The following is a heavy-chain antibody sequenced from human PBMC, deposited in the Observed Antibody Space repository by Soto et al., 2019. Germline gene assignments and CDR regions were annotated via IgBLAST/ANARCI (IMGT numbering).Heavy chain of an antibody. CDR2: IYYSGST. J-gene: IGHJ4*02. V-gene: IGHV4-59*08. CDR3: ARHRQAAAGLPYYFDY. Sequence: QVQLQESGPGLVKPSETLSLTCTVSGGSISSYYWSWIRQPPGKGLEWIGYIYYSGSTNYNPSLKSRVTISVDTSKNQFSLKLSSVTAADTAAYYCARHRQAAAGLPYYFDYWGQGTLVTVSS. D-gene: IGHD6-13*01. CDR1: GGSISSYY.